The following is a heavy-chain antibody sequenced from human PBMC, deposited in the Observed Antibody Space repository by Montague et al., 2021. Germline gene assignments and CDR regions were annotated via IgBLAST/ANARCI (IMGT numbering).Heavy chain of an antibody. D-gene: IGHD3-3*01. J-gene: IGHJ4*02. Sequence: SLRLSCAASGFIFSNYAMNWVRQAPGKGLEWVSCINGNSSDIDYADSVKGRFTISRDNAKNSLYLQMNSLRAEDTAFYYCVKDTGVYYPDFWGQGILVTVSS. CDR3: VKDTGVYYPDF. V-gene: IGHV3-9*01. CDR2: INGNSSDI. CDR1: GFIFSNYA.